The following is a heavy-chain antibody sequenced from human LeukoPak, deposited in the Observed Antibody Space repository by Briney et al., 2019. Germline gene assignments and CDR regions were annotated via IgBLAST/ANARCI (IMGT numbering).Heavy chain of an antibody. CDR3: ARDFSTWYSIDY. CDR1: GFALRSYA. J-gene: IGHJ4*02. V-gene: IGHV3-30-3*01. Sequence: PGGSLRLSCAVSGFALRSYAIHWVRQAPGKGLQWVAFISYDAAVKCYADSVRGRFTVSRDNSKNTLSLQMNSLRPEDTAVYYCARDFSTWYSIDYWGRGTLVTVSS. D-gene: IGHD2-15*01. CDR2: ISYDAAVK.